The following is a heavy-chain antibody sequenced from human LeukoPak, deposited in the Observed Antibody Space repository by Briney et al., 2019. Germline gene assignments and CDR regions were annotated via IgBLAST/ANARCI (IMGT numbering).Heavy chain of an antibody. CDR2: ISTSDSST. CDR1: GFTFSSYA. Sequence: GGSLRLSCAASGFTFSSYAMSWVRQAPGKGLEWVSVISTSDSSTYYADSVKGRFTISRDNSKNTLYLQMNSLRAEDTAVYYCAKIHGSGSYYRPNFDYWGQGTLVTVSS. V-gene: IGHV3-23*01. CDR3: AKIHGSGSYYRPNFDY. J-gene: IGHJ4*02. D-gene: IGHD3-10*01.